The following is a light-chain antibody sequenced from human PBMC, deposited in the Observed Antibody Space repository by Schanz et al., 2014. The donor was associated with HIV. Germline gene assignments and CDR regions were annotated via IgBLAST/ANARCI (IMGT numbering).Light chain of an antibody. CDR3: SSHAGRNSFVV. CDR2: DVN. J-gene: IGLJ2*01. Sequence: QSALTQPASVSGSPGQSISISCTGTSGDVGSYNLVSWYQQHPDKAPKLIIYDVNNRPSGVSNRFSGSKSGNTASLTISGLQAEDEADYYCSSHAGRNSFVVFGGGTKLTVL. CDR1: SGDVGSYNL. V-gene: IGLV2-14*03.